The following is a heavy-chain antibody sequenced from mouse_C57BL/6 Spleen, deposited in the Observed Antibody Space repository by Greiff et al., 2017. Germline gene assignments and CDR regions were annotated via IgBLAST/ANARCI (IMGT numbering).Heavy chain of an antibody. V-gene: IGHV1-19*01. CDR1: GYTFTDYY. CDR2: INPYNGGT. D-gene: IGHD1-1*01. Sequence: VQLQQSGPVLVKPGASVKMSCKASGYTFTDYYMNWVKQSHGKSLEWIGVINPYNGGTSYNQKFKGKATLTVDKSSSTAYMELNSLTSEDSAVYYCAREATYGSNAMDYWGQGTSVTVSS. J-gene: IGHJ4*01. CDR3: AREATYGSNAMDY.